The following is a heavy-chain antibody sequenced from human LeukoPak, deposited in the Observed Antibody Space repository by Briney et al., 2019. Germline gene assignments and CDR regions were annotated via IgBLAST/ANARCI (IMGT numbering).Heavy chain of an antibody. Sequence: SETLSLTCAVSGGSISSGGYSWSWIRQPPGKGLEWIGYIYHSGSTYYNPSLKSRVTISVDRSKNQFSLKLSSVTAADTAVYYCARGQNYFWSGYYPNWFDPWGQGTLVTVSS. V-gene: IGHV4-30-2*01. CDR1: GGSISSGGYS. CDR2: IYHSGST. J-gene: IGHJ5*02. CDR3: ARGQNYFWSGYYPNWFDP. D-gene: IGHD3-3*01.